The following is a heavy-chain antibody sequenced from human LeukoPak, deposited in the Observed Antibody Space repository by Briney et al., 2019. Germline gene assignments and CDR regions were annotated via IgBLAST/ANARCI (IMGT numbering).Heavy chain of an antibody. CDR1: GFTFSSYW. CDR2: INTDGSST. CDR3: ARGAGGSGTASDY. J-gene: IGHJ4*02. V-gene: IGHV3-74*01. Sequence: GGSLRLSCAASGFTFSSYWMHWVRQAPGKGLVWVSLINTDGSSTNYADSVRGRFTISRDNAKNTLHLQMNSLRAEDTAVYYCARGAGGSGTASDYWGQGTLVTVSP. D-gene: IGHD3-10*01.